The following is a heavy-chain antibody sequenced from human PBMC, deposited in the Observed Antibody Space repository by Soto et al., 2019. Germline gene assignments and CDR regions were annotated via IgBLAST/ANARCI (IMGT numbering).Heavy chain of an antibody. CDR1: GYTFIDYY. CDR2: INPKTGGT. J-gene: IGHJ6*02. CDR3: ARVNGDAPPRGMDV. V-gene: IGHV1-2*04. D-gene: IGHD2-8*01. Sequence: QVQLVQSGTEVKKPGASVNVSCKASGYTFIDYYIHWVRQAPGQGLEWMGRINPKTGGTYYAQNFQAWVTMTRDTALSTAYMELTRLRSDDTAVYYCARVNGDAPPRGMDVWGQGTTVTVSS.